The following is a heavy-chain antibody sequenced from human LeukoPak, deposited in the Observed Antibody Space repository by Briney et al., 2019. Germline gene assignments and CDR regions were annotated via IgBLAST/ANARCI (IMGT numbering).Heavy chain of an antibody. CDR2: ISGRDGST. D-gene: IGHD3-10*01. V-gene: IGHV3-23*01. CDR3: ARDWAWSSDY. Sequence: GGSLRLSCAASGFTFSNYSMSWVRQAPGKGLEWVSGISGRDGSTYFADSVKGRFTISRDKSKNTVNVQMSSLRVEDTAIYYCARDWAWSSDYWGQGTLVTVSS. J-gene: IGHJ4*02. CDR1: GFTFSNYS.